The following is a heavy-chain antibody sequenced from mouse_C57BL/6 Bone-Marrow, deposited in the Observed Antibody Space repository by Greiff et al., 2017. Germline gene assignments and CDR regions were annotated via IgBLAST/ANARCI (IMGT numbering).Heavy chain of an antibody. D-gene: IGHD1-1*01. V-gene: IGHV1-76*01. J-gene: IGHJ1*03. Sequence: VQGVESGAELVRPGASVKLSCKASGYTFTDYYINWVKQRPGQGLEWIARIYPGSGNTYYNEKFKGKATLTAEKSSSTAYMQLSSLTSEDSAVYFCARKDGSSYWYFDVWGTGTTVTVSS. CDR1: GYTFTDYY. CDR2: IYPGSGNT. CDR3: ARKDGSSYWYFDV.